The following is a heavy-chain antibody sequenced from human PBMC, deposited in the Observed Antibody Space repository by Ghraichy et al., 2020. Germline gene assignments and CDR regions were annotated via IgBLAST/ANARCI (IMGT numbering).Heavy chain of an antibody. CDR3: ARVFIAAASREPHFDY. D-gene: IGHD6-13*01. V-gene: IGHV3-7*05. J-gene: IGHJ4*02. CDR2: IKQDGSEK. CDR1: GFIFSNFW. Sequence: GGSLRLSCAASGFIFSNFWMTWVRQAPGKGLEWVANIKQDGSEKYYVDSLAGRFTISRDNAKNSLFLQMYSLRAEDTAVYFCARVFIAAASREPHFDYWGQGTLVTVSS.